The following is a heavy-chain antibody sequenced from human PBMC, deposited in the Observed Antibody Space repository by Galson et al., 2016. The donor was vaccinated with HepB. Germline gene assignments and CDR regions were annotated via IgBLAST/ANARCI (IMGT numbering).Heavy chain of an antibody. CDR2: VYHSGNT. V-gene: IGHV4-4*02. CDR1: GGSIKSSNW. D-gene: IGHD6-19*01. J-gene: IGHJ6*04. CDR3: ARDNKGYSSGWYPDYSWGMDV. Sequence: SETLSLTCAVSGGSIKSSNWWNRVRQSPGKGLEWIGEVYHSGNTNYNPSLKSRVTISVDTSKNQFSLKLSSVTAADTAVYYCARDNKGYSSGWYPDYSWGMDVWGKGTTVAVSS.